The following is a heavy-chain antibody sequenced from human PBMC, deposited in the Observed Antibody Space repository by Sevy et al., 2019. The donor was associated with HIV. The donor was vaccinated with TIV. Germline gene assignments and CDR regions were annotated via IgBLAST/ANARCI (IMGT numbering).Heavy chain of an antibody. Sequence: GGSLRLSCAASGFTFSSYAMHWVRQAPDKGLEWVAVISYDGSNKYYADSVKGRFTISRDNSKNTLYLQMNSLRAEDTAVYYCASLPGTIVVVPAAPSGGYYYGMDVWGQGTTVTVSS. CDR1: GFTFSSYA. D-gene: IGHD2-2*01. CDR3: ASLPGTIVVVPAAPSGGYYYGMDV. V-gene: IGHV3-30*04. J-gene: IGHJ6*02. CDR2: ISYDGSNK.